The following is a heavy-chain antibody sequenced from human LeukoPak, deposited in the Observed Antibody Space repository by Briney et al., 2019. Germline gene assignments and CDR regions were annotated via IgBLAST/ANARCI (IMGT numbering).Heavy chain of an antibody. Sequence: GSSVKVSCKASGGTFSSYAISWVRQAPGQGLEWMGGIIPIFGTANYAQKFQGRVTITADESTSTAYMELSSLRSEDTAVYYCAIPLGYCSSTSCYFGGLRFLEWNYWGQGTLVTVSS. CDR2: IIPIFGTA. V-gene: IGHV1-69*01. D-gene: IGHD2-2*01. CDR1: GGTFSSYA. J-gene: IGHJ4*02. CDR3: AIPLGYCSSTSCYFGGLRFLEWNY.